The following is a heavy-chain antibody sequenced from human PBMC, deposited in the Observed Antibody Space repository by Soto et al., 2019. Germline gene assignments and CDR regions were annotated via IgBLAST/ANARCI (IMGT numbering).Heavy chain of an antibody. CDR2: IDSSGSI. V-gene: IGHV3-48*04. CDR1: GFTFYTYS. CDR3: AKGLYSRSWYWPAQH. Sequence: PGGSLRLSCAASGFTFYTYSMNWVRQAPGKGLEWISYIDSSGSIGYADSVKGRFTISRDNAKNSLYLQMNSLRAEDTALYYCAKGLYSRSWYWPAQHWGQGTLVTVSS. D-gene: IGHD6-13*01. J-gene: IGHJ1*01.